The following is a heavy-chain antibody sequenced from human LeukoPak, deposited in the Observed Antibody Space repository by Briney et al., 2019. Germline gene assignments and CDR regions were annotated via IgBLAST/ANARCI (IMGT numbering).Heavy chain of an antibody. D-gene: IGHD3-10*01. CDR3: ARPAGKYYFDY. V-gene: IGHV4-39*01. CDR1: GGSISSSSYY. Sequence: SETLSLTCTVSGGSISSSSYYWGWIRQPPGKGLEWIGSIYYSGSTYYNPSLKSRVTISVDTSKNQFSLKLSSVTAADTAVYYCARPAGKYYFDYWGQGTLVTVSS. CDR2: IYYSGST. J-gene: IGHJ4*02.